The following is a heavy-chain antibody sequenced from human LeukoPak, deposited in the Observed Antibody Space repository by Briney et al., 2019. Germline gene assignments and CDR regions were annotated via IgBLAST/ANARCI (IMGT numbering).Heavy chain of an antibody. CDR2: ISSNGGST. J-gene: IGHJ6*02. CDR3: ARDGRYCSGGSCYYYGMDV. V-gene: IGHV3-64*01. CDR1: GFTFSSYA. Sequence: GGSLRLSCAASGFTFSSYAMHWVRQAPGKGLEYVSAISSNGGSTYYANSVKGRFTISRDNSENTLYLQMGSLRAEDMAVYYCARDGRYCSGGSCYYYGMDVWGQGTTVTVSS. D-gene: IGHD2-15*01.